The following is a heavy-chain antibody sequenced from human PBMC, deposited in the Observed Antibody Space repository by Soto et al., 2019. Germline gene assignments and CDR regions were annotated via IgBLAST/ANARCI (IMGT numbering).Heavy chain of an antibody. CDR3: SRQPAHVYEASPKWFDP. CDR1: GFTFSSYE. CDR2: ISTSGRTI. V-gene: IGHV3-48*03. J-gene: IGHJ5*02. D-gene: IGHD3-16*01. Sequence: EVLLVESGGGLVQPGGSLRLSCTASGFTFSSYEMNWVRQAPWKGLEWISYISTSGRTIFDAGSAKGRFTISRDNTRNTLFLQMDSLRPEDSAVYYCSRQPAHVYEASPKWFDPWGHGTLVIVSS.